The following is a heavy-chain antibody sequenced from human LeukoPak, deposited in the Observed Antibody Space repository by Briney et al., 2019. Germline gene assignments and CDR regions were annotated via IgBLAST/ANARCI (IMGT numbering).Heavy chain of an antibody. J-gene: IGHJ3*02. CDR2: TYYRSKWYN. D-gene: IGHD6-19*01. Sequence: PSQTLSLTCAISGDSVSSNSAAWNWIRQSPSRGLEWLGRTYYRSKWYNDYAVSVKSRITINPDTSKNQFPLQLNSVTPEDTAVYYCARADRKQWLARSRGAFDIWGQGTMVTVSS. CDR1: GDSVSSNSAA. CDR3: ARADRKQWLARSRGAFDI. V-gene: IGHV6-1*01.